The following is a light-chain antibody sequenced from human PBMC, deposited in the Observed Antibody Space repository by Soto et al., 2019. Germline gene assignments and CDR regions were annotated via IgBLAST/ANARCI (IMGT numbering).Light chain of an antibody. V-gene: IGLV2-23*01. J-gene: IGLJ1*01. Sequence: QSALTQPASVSGSPGQSITISCTGTSSDVGSYNLVSWYQQHPGKAPKVMIYEGSKRPSGVSNRFSGSKSGNTASLTISGLKAEDEAAYYCCSYAGSSTYVFGTGTKLTVL. CDR1: SSDVGSYNL. CDR3: CSYAGSSTYV. CDR2: EGS.